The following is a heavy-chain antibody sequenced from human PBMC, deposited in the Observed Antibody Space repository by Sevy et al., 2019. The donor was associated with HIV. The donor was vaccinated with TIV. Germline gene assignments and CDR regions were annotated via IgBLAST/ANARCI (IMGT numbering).Heavy chain of an antibody. D-gene: IGHD2-15*01. V-gene: IGHV3-21*01. CDR3: GGDAQYCSGGSCYSLIDY. CDR2: ISSSSSYI. Sequence: GGSLRLSCAASGFTFSSYSMNWVRQAPGKGLEWVSSISSSSSYIYYADSVKGRFTISRDNAKNSLYLQMNSLRAEDTAVEYRGGDAQYCSGGSCYSLIDYWGQGTLVTVSS. J-gene: IGHJ4*02. CDR1: GFTFSSYS.